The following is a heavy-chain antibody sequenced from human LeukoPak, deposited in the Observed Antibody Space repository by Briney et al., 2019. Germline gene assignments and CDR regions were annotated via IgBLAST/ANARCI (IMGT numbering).Heavy chain of an antibody. V-gene: IGHV3-13*01. CDR2: IGTAGDT. CDR3: ARGAPGPRRYYYGMDV. Sequence: GGSLRLSCAASGSTFSSYDMHWVRHATGKGLEWVSAIGTAGDTYYPGSVKGRFTISRENAKNSLYLQMNSLRAGDTAVYYCARGAPGPRRYYYGMDVWGQGTTVTVSS. J-gene: IGHJ6*02. CDR1: GSTFSSYD.